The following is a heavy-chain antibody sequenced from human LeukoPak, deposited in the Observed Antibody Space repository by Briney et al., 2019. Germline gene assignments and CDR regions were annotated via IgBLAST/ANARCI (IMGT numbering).Heavy chain of an antibody. V-gene: IGHV3-7*01. Sequence: TGGSLRLSCAASGFTFSIFWMSWVRQAPGKGLEWVANINNDGSEKYNVYSVEGRFTISRDNAKNSLYLQMNSQRAEDTAVYYCARDVVPVGIFYDYWGQGTLVTVSS. CDR2: INNDGSEK. D-gene: IGHD2-2*02. CDR3: ARDVVPVGIFYDY. J-gene: IGHJ4*02. CDR1: GFTFSIFW.